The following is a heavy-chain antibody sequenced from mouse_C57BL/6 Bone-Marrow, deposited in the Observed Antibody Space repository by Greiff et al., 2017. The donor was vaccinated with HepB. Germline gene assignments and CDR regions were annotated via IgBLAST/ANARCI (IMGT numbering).Heavy chain of an antibody. Sequence: DVKLVESGGGLVKPGGSLKLSCAASGFTFSSYAMSWVRQTPEKRLEWVATISDGGSYTYYPDNVKGRFTISRDNAKNNLYLQMSHLKSEDTAMYYCARVYYEDYAMDYWGQGTSVTVSS. CDR1: GFTFSSYA. CDR2: ISDGGSYT. CDR3: ARVYYEDYAMDY. J-gene: IGHJ4*01. D-gene: IGHD2-4*01. V-gene: IGHV5-4*03.